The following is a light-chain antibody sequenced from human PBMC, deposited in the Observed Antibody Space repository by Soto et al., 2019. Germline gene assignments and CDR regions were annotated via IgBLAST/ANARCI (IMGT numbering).Light chain of an antibody. CDR1: QSAGNF. CDR2: YIS. CDR3: QQHNQWPST. Sequence: ASQSAGNFLAWYQQKPGQAPRLLIYYISTRATVIPARFSGNGAGRALTFSITSLQSEDAAVYYFQQHNQWPSTCRQGTRLEIK. V-gene: IGKV3D-15*01. J-gene: IGKJ5*01.